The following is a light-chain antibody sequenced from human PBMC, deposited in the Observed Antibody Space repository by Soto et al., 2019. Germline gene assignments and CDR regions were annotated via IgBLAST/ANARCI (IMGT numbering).Light chain of an antibody. V-gene: IGKV1-5*01. CDR2: DAS. Sequence: DIQMTQSPSTLSASVGDRVTITCRASQGISSWLAWYQQKPGKAPKVLIYDASSLESGVPSRFSGSGSGTEFSLTISSLQPDDFATYYCQQYNHYWTFGQGTRVEIK. J-gene: IGKJ1*01. CDR1: QGISSW. CDR3: QQYNHYWT.